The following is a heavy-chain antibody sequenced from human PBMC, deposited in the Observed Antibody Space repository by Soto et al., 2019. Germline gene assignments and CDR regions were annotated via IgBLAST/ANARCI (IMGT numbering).Heavy chain of an antibody. CDR1: GFAFSHYW. Sequence: GGSLRLSCTASGFAFSHYWMHWVRQAPGKGLMWVSRINGDGSATTYADSVKGRFTISRDNAKNTLYLQMNSLRAEDTAVYYCVRSDWFDPWGQGTLVTVSS. J-gene: IGHJ5*02. CDR3: VRSDWFDP. V-gene: IGHV3-74*01. CDR2: INGDGSAT.